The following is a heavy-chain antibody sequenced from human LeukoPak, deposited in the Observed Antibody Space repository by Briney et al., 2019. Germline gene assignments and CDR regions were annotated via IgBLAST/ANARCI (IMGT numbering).Heavy chain of an antibody. CDR3: ARAGRLLWFGELLFDY. CDR1: GGSFSGYY. CDR2: INHSGST. V-gene: IGHV4-34*01. Sequence: SETLSLTCAVYGGSFSGYYWSWIRQPPGKGLEWIGEINHSGSTNYNPSLKSRVTISVDTSKNQFSLKLSSVTAADTAVYYCARAGRLLWFGELLFDYWGQGTLVTVSS. D-gene: IGHD3-10*01. J-gene: IGHJ4*02.